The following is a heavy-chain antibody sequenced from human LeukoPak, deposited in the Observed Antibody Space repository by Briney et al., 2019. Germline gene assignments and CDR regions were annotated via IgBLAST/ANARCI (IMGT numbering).Heavy chain of an antibody. CDR1: GGSISSYY. CDR3: AKQPDKASGTVTIVRVTLRVGMDV. J-gene: IGHJ6*04. Sequence: PSETLSLTCTVSGGSISSYYWSWIRQPPGKGLEWVGYIYYSGSTNYNPSLKSRVTISVDTSKNQFSLKLSSVTAADAAVYYCAKQPDKASGTVTIVRVTLRVGMDVWGKGTTVTVSS. D-gene: IGHD3-10*01. CDR2: IYYSGST. V-gene: IGHV4-59*01.